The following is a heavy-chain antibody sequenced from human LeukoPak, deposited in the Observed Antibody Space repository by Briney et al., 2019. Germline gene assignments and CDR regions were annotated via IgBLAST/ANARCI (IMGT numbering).Heavy chain of an antibody. CDR3: ARVETGSGYENNWFDP. Sequence: GASVKVSCKASGGTFSSYAISWVRQAPGQGLEWMGGIIPIFGTANYAQKFQGRVTITADESTSTAYMELSSLRSEDTAVYYCARVETGSGYENNWFDPWGQGTLVTVSS. J-gene: IGHJ5*02. CDR2: IIPIFGTA. D-gene: IGHD5-12*01. CDR1: GGTFSSYA. V-gene: IGHV1-69*01.